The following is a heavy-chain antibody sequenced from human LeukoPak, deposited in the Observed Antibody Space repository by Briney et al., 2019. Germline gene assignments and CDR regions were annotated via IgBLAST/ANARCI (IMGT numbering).Heavy chain of an antibody. CDR2: INPSGGST. J-gene: IGHJ4*02. CDR3: ARDLEDATEDY. Sequence: ASVKVSCKXSGYTFTSYYMHWVRQAPRQGLEWMGIINPSGGSTSYAQKFQGRVTMTRDTSTSTVYMELSSLRSEDTAVYYCARDLEDATEDYWGQGTLVTVSS. CDR1: GYTFTSYY. V-gene: IGHV1-46*01.